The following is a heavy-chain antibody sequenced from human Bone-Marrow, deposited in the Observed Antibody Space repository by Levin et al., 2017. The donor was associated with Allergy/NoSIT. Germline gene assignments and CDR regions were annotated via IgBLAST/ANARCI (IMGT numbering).Heavy chain of an antibody. V-gene: IGHV3-74*01. Sequence: SCAASGFTFSSYWMHWVRQAPGKGLVWVSRINSDGSSTSYADSVKGRFTISRDNAKNTLYLQMNSLRAEDTAVYYCARGRGFGGSAWYDCWGQGTMVTVSS. CDR1: GFTFSSYW. J-gene: IGHJ3*01. CDR3: ARGRGFGGSAWYDC. CDR2: INSDGSST. D-gene: IGHD6-19*01.